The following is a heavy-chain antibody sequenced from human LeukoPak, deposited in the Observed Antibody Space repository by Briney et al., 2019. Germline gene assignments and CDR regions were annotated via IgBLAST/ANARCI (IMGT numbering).Heavy chain of an antibody. CDR3: AKEVEAATNWFDP. Sequence: GGSLRLSCAASGFTFSSYAMSWVRQAPGKGLEWVSAISFSGTNTYYADSVKGRFTISRDNLKNTLYLQMNSLGAEDTAVYFCAKEVEAATNWFDPRGQGTLVTVSS. CDR1: GFTFSSYA. V-gene: IGHV3-23*01. CDR2: ISFSGTNT. D-gene: IGHD6-25*01. J-gene: IGHJ5*02.